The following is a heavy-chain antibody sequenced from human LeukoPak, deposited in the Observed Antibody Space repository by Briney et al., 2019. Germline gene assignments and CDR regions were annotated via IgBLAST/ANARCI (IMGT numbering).Heavy chain of an antibody. CDR3: ARRYCSSTSCTLDY. J-gene: IGHJ4*02. D-gene: IGHD2-2*01. CDR1: GFTFSGYS. V-gene: IGHV3-48*01. Sequence: GGSLRLSCAAPGFTFSGYSMNWVRQAPGKGLEWVSYIVTSGSTIYYADSVKGRFTISRDNAKNSLYLQMNSLRAEDAAVYYCARRYCSSTSCTLDYWGQGTLVTVSS. CDR2: IVTSGSTI.